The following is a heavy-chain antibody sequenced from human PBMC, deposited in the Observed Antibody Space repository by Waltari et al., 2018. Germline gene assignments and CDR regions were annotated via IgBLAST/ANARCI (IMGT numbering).Heavy chain of an antibody. CDR2: IYYSGST. J-gene: IGHJ4*02. Sequence: QVQLVQSGAEVKKPGSSVKVSCKASGGTFSSYAISWIRQHPGKGLEWIGYIYYSGSTYYNPSLKSRVTISVDTSKNQFSLKLSSVTAADTAVYYCARVMQQLAIDWGQGTLVTVSS. V-gene: IGHV4-31*03. D-gene: IGHD6-13*01. CDR1: GGTFSSYAI. CDR3: ARVMQQLAID.